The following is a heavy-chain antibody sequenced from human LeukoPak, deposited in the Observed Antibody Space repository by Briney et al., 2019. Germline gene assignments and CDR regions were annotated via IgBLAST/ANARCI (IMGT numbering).Heavy chain of an antibody. CDR3: ARGPLSLGRYFDWLSRYYYYGMDV. J-gene: IGHJ6*04. D-gene: IGHD3-9*01. V-gene: IGHV1-69*06. CDR2: IIPIFGTA. CDR1: GGTFISYA. Sequence: SVKVSCKASGGTFISYAISWVRQAPGQGLEWMGGIIPIFGTANYAQKFQGRVTITADKSTSTAYMELSSLRSEDTAVYYCARGPLSLGRYFDWLSRYYYYGMDVWGKGTTVTVSS.